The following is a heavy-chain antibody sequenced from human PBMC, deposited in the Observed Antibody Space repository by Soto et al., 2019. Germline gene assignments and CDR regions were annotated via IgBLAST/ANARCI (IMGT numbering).Heavy chain of an antibody. CDR3: EKAWGRRGWFTWFDS. Sequence: QVQLVESGGGVVQPGTSLRLSCVVSGFTLSNTGVHWVRQAPGKGLEWVAMISHDGFSQHYVDSVRGRFTISRDNSKNTLYLQMDSLRPEDTSVYYCEKAWGRRGWFTWFDSWGQGTLVIVSS. J-gene: IGHJ5*01. V-gene: IGHV3-30*18. CDR1: GFTLSNTG. D-gene: IGHD6-19*01. CDR2: ISHDGFSQ.